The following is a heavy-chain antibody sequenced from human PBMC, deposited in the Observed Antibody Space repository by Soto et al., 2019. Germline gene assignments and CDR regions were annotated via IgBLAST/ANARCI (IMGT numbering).Heavy chain of an antibody. CDR2: INAGNGNT. Sequence: SVKVSCKASGYTSTSYAMHWVRQAPGQRLEWMGWINAGNGNTKYSQKFQGRVTITRDTSASTAYMELSSLRSEDTAVYYCARDGMDIVVVPVYYFDYWGQGTLVTVSA. V-gene: IGHV1-3*01. CDR1: GYTSTSYA. D-gene: IGHD2-2*03. J-gene: IGHJ4*02. CDR3: ARDGMDIVVVPVYYFDY.